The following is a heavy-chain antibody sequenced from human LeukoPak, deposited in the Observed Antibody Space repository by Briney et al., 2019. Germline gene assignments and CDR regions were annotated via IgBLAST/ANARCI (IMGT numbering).Heavy chain of an antibody. CDR3: AAPVEMATINAFDI. V-gene: IGHV3-30-3*01. J-gene: IGHJ3*02. CDR1: GFTFSSYP. D-gene: IGHD5-24*01. Sequence: PGGSLRLSCAASGFTFSSYPIHWVRQAPGKGLEWVAIISYDGSNKYYADSVKGRFTISRDNSKNTLYLQMNSLRDEDTAVYYCAAPVEMATINAFDIWGQGTMVSVSS. CDR2: ISYDGSNK.